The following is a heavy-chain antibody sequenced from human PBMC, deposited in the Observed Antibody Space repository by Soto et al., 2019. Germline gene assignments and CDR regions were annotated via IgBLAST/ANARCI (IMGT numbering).Heavy chain of an antibody. V-gene: IGHV1-2*02. CDR3: ARSHGHFDTYFDY. Sequence: ASVQVSRKASGYTFTEQYMHLVRQPPGQGLEWVGWINPNSGGTNYAEKSQGRVTMTRNTSISTAYMELSRLRSDDTAVYYCARSHGHFDTYFDYWGQGTLVTVSS. D-gene: IGHD4-17*01. J-gene: IGHJ4*02. CDR2: INPNSGGT. CDR1: GYTFTEQY.